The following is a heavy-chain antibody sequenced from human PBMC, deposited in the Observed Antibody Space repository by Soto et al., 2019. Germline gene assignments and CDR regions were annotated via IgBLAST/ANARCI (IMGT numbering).Heavy chain of an antibody. J-gene: IGHJ5*02. D-gene: IGHD1-1*01. CDR3: SRDWKGAGGFDP. CDR1: GYTISTYG. Sequence: QVQLVQAGAEVKKQGPSVQVSCKASGYTISTYGFSWRRQVTRQGLERMGWIGADNGYTNYAQNFQGRVTMTKDTSSTPSYMELRILASGDTAVYFCSRDWKGAGGFDPVGQGTLVTVSS. CDR2: IGADNGYT. V-gene: IGHV1-18*01.